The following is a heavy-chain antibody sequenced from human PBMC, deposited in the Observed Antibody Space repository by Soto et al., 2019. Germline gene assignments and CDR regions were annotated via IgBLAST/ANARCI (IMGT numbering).Heavy chain of an antibody. CDR1: GYSISSGYY. Sequence: PSETLSLTCAVSGYSISSGYYWGWIRQPPGKGLEWIGSIYHSGSTYYNPSLKSRVTISLDTSKNQFSLKLSSVTAADTAVYYCARGAITFGGVIVIPYYFDYWGQGTLVTVSS. CDR2: IYHSGST. CDR3: ARGAITFGGVIVIPYYFDY. D-gene: IGHD3-16*02. V-gene: IGHV4-38-2*01. J-gene: IGHJ4*02.